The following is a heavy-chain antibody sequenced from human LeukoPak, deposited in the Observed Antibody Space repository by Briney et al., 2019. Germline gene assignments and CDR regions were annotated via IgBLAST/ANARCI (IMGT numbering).Heavy chain of an antibody. J-gene: IGHJ4*02. D-gene: IGHD6-6*01. CDR2: ISYDGTNK. CDR1: GFTFSSYA. Sequence: GGSLRLSCAASGFTFSSYAMHWVRQAPGKGLEWVALISYDGTNKYYADSVKGRFTISRDNAKNSLYLQMNSLRAEDTAVYYCARAGGWGYSSSSGYYFDYWGQGTLVTVSS. V-gene: IGHV3-30*04. CDR3: ARAGGWGYSSSSGYYFDY.